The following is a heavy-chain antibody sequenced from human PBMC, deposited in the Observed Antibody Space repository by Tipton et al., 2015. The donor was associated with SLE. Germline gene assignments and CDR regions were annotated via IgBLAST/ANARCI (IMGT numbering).Heavy chain of an antibody. J-gene: IGHJ4*02. CDR1: GFTFSCFP. Sequence: SLRLSCAVSGFTFSCFPMNWFRQAPGKGLEWLSSISSSGNYIVYADSVKGRFTISRDNAKKSLYLQMNSLRVEDTAVYYCARDAGSGPNYFDDWGQGTLVTVAS. CDR3: ARDAGSGPNYFDD. CDR2: ISSSGNYI. D-gene: IGHD2-15*01. V-gene: IGHV3-21*01.